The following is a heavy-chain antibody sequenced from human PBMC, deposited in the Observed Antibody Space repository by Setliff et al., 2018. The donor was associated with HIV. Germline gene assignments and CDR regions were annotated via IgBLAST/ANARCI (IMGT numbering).Heavy chain of an antibody. D-gene: IGHD3-22*01. CDR3: ARGRSRYYYDGSGYYVDY. CDR1: GGSINSYY. J-gene: IGHJ4*02. Sequence: SETLSLTCTVSGGSINSYYWSWLRQPPGKRLEWIGYIFSSGSTNYNSSLKSRVTISVDTSKNQLSLKLSSVTAADTAVYYCARGRSRYYYDGSGYYVDYWGQGTLVTVSS. V-gene: IGHV4-59*01. CDR2: IFSSGST.